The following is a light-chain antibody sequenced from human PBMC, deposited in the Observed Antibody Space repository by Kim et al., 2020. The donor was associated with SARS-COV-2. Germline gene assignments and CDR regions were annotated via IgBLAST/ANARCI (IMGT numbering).Light chain of an antibody. CDR3: QQYYATLALT. J-gene: IGKJ4*01. V-gene: IGKV4-1*01. Sequence: DIVMTQSPDSLAVSLGERATINCKSSQSVFFSSDNKNYLAWYQQKPGQPPKLLISWASTRESGVPDRFSGSGSGTDFTLTISSLQAEDAAVYYCQQYYATLALTFGGGTKVEI. CDR1: QSVFFSSDNKNY. CDR2: WAS.